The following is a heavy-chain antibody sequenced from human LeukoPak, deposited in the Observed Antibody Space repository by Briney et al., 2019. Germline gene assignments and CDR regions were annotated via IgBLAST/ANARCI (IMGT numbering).Heavy chain of an antibody. CDR3: AKDLLHYYDSSGIFDY. V-gene: IGHV3-30*02. D-gene: IGHD3-22*01. Sequence: GGSLRLSCAASGFTFSSYGMHWVRQAPGKGLEWVAFIRYDGSNKYYADSVKGRFTISRDNSKNTLYLQMNSLRAEDTAVYYCAKDLLHYYDSSGIFDYWGRGTLVTVSS. CDR2: IRYDGSNK. J-gene: IGHJ4*02. CDR1: GFTFSSYG.